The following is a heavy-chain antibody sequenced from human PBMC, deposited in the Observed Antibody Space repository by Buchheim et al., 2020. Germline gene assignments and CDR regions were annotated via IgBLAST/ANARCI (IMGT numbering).Heavy chain of an antibody. CDR1: GDFISTYY. CDR2: IQSSGTT. D-gene: IGHD2-21*02. V-gene: IGHV4-59*01. CDR3: ARLGTDNNFYYYIDV. Sequence: QVQLQESGPGLVKPSETLSLTCTVSGDFISTYYWAWIRRPPGKGLEWIGNIQSSGTTTYDPSLKSRVTMSIDASKNQISLKLTSVTAADTALYYCARLGTDNNFYYYIDVWGKGTT. J-gene: IGHJ6*03.